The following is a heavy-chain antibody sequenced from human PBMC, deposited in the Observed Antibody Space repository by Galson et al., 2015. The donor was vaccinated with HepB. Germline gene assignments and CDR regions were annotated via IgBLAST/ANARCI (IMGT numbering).Heavy chain of an antibody. D-gene: IGHD3-10*01. CDR1: GFTFSSYW. V-gene: IGHV3-7*03. J-gene: IGHJ4*02. Sequence: SLRLSCAASGFTFSSYWLSWVRQAPGKGLGCVANVKEDGSEKYFVDSVKGRFTISRDNARNSLYLQMNSLRAEDTAVYYCARVRGDLYDPRTYYFDYWGQGTLVTVSS. CDR2: VKEDGSEK. CDR3: ARVRGDLYDPRTYYFDY.